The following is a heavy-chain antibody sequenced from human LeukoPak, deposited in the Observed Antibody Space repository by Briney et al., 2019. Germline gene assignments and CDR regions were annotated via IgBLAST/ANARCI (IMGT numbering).Heavy chain of an antibody. Sequence: PGRSLRLSCAASGFTFSSHGIHWVRQAPGKGLEWVAVISYDGSNKYYVDSVKGRFTISRDNSQNTLYLQMNSLRAEDTALYYCAKGPRQWLVLDGFDIWGQGTMVSVSS. CDR2: ISYDGSNK. D-gene: IGHD6-19*01. CDR1: GFTFSSHG. J-gene: IGHJ3*02. V-gene: IGHV3-30*18. CDR3: AKGPRQWLVLDGFDI.